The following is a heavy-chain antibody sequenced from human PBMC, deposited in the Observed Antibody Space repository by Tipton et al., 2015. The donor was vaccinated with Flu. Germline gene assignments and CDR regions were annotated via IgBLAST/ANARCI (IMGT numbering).Heavy chain of an antibody. D-gene: IGHD3-16*01. V-gene: IGHV4-61*02. CDR1: GGSISSSSHH. Sequence: TLSLTCSVSGGSISSSSHHWSWIRQPAGKGLEWIGRIYISGRTEYNPSLKSRASISVDRAKNQFSLKLNSVTAADTAVYYCARDLGAFNWFDSWGRGTLVTVSS. CDR2: IYISGRT. J-gene: IGHJ5*01. CDR3: ARDLGAFNWFDS.